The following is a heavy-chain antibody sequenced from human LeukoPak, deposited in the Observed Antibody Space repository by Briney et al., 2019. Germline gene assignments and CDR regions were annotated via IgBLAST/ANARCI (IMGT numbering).Heavy chain of an antibody. Sequence: PSETLSLTCAVYGGSFSGYYWSWIRQPPGKGLEWIGEINHSGGTSYNPSLKSRVTISVDTSKNQFSLKLSSVTAADTAVYYCARGGYPFDYWGQGTLVTVSS. D-gene: IGHD5-18*01. V-gene: IGHV4-34*01. J-gene: IGHJ4*02. CDR3: ARGGYPFDY. CDR1: GGSFSGYY. CDR2: INHSGGT.